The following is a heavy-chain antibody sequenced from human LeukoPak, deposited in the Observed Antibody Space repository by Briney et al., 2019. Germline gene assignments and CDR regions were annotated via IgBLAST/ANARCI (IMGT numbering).Heavy chain of an antibody. V-gene: IGHV1-8*01. CDR2: MNPNSGNT. J-gene: IGHJ4*02. CDR3: ARTLRRHCSGGSCYSPHLDY. Sequence: ASVKVSCKASGYTFCSYDINWVRQATGQGLEWMGWMNPNSGNTGYTQKFQGRVTMTRDSSISTAYMELSLRSEDTAVYYCARTLRRHCSGGSCYSPHLDYWGQGTLVTVSS. D-gene: IGHD2-15*01. CDR1: GYTFCSYD.